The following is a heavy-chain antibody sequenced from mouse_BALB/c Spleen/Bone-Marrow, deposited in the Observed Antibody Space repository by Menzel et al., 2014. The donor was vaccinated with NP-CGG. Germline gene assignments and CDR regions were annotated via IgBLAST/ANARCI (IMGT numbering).Heavy chain of an antibody. CDR3: ARGGRGGRLRAWFAY. D-gene: IGHD3-1*01. Sequence: EVQVVESGGDLVKPGGSLKLSCAASGFTFSSYGMSWVRQTPDKRLEWVATISSGGSYTYYPDSVKGRFTLSRDNAQNTLCLQMSSLKSEDTAMYYCARGGRGGRLRAWFAYWGEGSLVTVSA. CDR2: ISSGGSYT. J-gene: IGHJ3*01. CDR1: GFTFSSYG. V-gene: IGHV5-6*01.